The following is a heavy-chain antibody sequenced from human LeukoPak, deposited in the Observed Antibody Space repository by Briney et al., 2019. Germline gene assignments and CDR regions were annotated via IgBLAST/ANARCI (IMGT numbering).Heavy chain of an antibody. D-gene: IGHD1-26*01. CDR3: ARGRGSYEYYFDY. V-gene: IGHV1-46*01. CDR1: GYTFTXYY. Sequence: VXVSCKASGYTFTXYYMHWVRQAPGQGLEWMGIINPSGGSTSYAQKFQGRVTMTRDTSTSTVYMELSSLRSEDTAVYYCARGRGSYEYYFDYWGQGTLVTVSS. J-gene: IGHJ4*02. CDR2: INPSGGST.